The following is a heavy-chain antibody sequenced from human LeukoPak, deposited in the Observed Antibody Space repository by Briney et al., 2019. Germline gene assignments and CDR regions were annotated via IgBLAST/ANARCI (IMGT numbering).Heavy chain of an antibody. D-gene: IGHD1-26*01. J-gene: IGHJ4*02. Sequence: PGGSLRLSCAASGFTVSSNYMSWVRQAPGKGLEWVSVIYSGGSTYYADSVKGRFTISRDNAKNSLYLQMNSLRAEDTAVYYCARGGLTGPWELEHRHDYWGQGTLVTVSS. CDR3: ARGGLTGPWELEHRHDY. CDR1: GFTVSSNY. CDR2: IYSGGST. V-gene: IGHV3-66*01.